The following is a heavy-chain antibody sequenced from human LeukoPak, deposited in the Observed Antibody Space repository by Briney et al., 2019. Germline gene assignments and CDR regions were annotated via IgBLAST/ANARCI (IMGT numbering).Heavy chain of an antibody. Sequence: GGSLRLSGAASGFTFRSYAMSWVRQAPGKGLEGVSGISGSGDSTYYADSVKGRFSISRDNSKNTLWLQMNSLKDEDTAVYYCAKDPRAGSGWGSFDYWGQGTLVTVSS. CDR3: AKDPRAGSGWGSFDY. CDR1: GFTFRSYA. CDR2: ISGSGDST. J-gene: IGHJ4*02. D-gene: IGHD6-19*01. V-gene: IGHV3-23*01.